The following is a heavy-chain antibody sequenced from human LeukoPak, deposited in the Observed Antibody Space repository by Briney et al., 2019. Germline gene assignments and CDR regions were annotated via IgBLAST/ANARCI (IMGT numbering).Heavy chain of an antibody. CDR2: ISSSGSTI. D-gene: IGHD3-10*01. Sequence: GGSLRLSCAASGFXFSSYSMNWVRQAPGKGLEWVSYISSSGSTIYYADSVKGRFTISRDNAKNSLYLQMNSLRAEDTAVYYCAGAMVRGEPYYYYGMDVWGQGTTVTVSS. J-gene: IGHJ6*02. CDR3: AGAMVRGEPYYYYGMDV. CDR1: GFXFSSYS. V-gene: IGHV3-48*04.